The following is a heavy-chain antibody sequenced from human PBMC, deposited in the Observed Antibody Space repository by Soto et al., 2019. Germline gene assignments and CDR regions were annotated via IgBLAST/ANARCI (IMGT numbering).Heavy chain of an antibody. D-gene: IGHD2-2*01. V-gene: IGHV4-30-4*08. J-gene: IGHJ5*02. CDR3: ARQTSFKGFDWFDP. CDR2: IYYSGST. Sequence: LSLTCIVSGGSISSGAYSWTWIRQHPGKGLEWIGYIYYSGSTYYNPSLKSRVTISVDTSKNQFSLKLSSVTAADTAVYYCARQTSFKGFDWFDPWGQGALVTVSS. CDR1: GGSISSGAYS.